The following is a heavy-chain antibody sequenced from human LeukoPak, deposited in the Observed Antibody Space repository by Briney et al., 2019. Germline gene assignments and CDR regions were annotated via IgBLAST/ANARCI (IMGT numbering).Heavy chain of an antibody. D-gene: IGHD3-22*01. CDR1: GFTVSSNY. V-gene: IGHV3-66*01. CDR3: ARGLPPYYYDSSGFYWDY. CDR2: IYSGGST. J-gene: IGHJ4*02. Sequence: PGGSLRLSCAASGFTVSSNYMNWVRQAPGKGLEWVSVIYSGGSTYYADSVKDRFTISRDDSKNTLYLQMYSLRVEDTAVYYCARGLPPYYYDSSGFYWDYWGQGTLVTVSS.